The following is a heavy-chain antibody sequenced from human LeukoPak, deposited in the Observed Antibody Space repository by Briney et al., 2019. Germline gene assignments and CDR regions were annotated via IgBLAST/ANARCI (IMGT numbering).Heavy chain of an antibody. J-gene: IGHJ4*02. D-gene: IGHD3-22*01. CDR2: INPSGGST. CDR3: ARDRDNYYDSSGFNYFDY. CDR1: GYTFTSYY. V-gene: IGHV1-46*01. Sequence: GAPVKVSCKASGYTFTSYYMHWVRQAPGQGLEWMGIINPSGGSTSYAQKFQGRVTMTRDTSTSTVYMELSSLRSEDTAVYYCARDRDNYYDSSGFNYFDYWGQGTLVTVSS.